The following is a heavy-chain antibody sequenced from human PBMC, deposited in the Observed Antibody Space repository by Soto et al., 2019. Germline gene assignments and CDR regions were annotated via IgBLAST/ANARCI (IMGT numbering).Heavy chain of an antibody. J-gene: IGHJ4*02. CDR1: GFTFSSYS. Sequence: GGSLRLSCAASGFTFSSYSMNWVRQAPGKGLEWVSSISSSSSYIYYADSVKGRFTISRDDAKNSLYLQMNSLRAEDTAVYYCARGEPVIPAPSDYWGQGTLVTVSS. D-gene: IGHD1-26*01. CDR2: ISSSSSYI. V-gene: IGHV3-21*01. CDR3: ARGEPVIPAPSDY.